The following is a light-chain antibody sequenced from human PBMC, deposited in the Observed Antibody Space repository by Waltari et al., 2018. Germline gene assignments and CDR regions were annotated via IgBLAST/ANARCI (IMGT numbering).Light chain of an antibody. CDR2: DAS. CDR1: QSVSSY. J-gene: IGKJ2*01. CDR3: QQRSNWPSYT. Sequence: IVLTQSPATLSLSPGDRATLSCRASQSVSSYLAWYQQKHGQAPRLLIYDASNRATAIPARLSSSGAATDFTLPISSREPEDFAVYYCQQRSNWPSYTFGQGTKLEIK. V-gene: IGKV3-11*01.